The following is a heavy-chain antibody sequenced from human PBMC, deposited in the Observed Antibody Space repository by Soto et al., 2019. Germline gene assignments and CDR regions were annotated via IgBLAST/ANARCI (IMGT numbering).Heavy chain of an antibody. V-gene: IGHV1-18*01. Sequence: QVQLVQSGGEVKKPGASVKVSCKASGYIFNSFGISWVRQAPGPGLEWMGWISAYTGNTKYAQNFQGRVTMTTDTSTSTAYMELRSLRSDDTAVYYCARRWTTGEIDYWGQGTLVTVSS. D-gene: IGHD4-17*01. CDR2: ISAYTGNT. CDR1: GYIFNSFG. CDR3: ARRWTTGEIDY. J-gene: IGHJ4*02.